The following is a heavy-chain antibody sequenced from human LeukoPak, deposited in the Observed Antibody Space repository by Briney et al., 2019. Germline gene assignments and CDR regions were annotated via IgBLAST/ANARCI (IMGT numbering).Heavy chain of an antibody. J-gene: IGHJ1*01. D-gene: IGHD3-22*01. V-gene: IGHV4-4*07. CDR3: ARVVGYYDSSSYAEYFQH. Sequence: SETLSLTCTVSGGSFSSYYWSWIRQSAGKGLEWIGRVHISGSTNYNPSLKSRVTMSLDTSKQQSSLNLNSVTAADTAVYYCARVVGYYDSSSYAEYFQHWGQGTLVTVSS. CDR1: GGSFSSYY. CDR2: VHISGST.